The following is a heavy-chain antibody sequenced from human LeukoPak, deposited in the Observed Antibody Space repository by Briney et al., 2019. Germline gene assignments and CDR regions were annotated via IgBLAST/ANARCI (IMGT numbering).Heavy chain of an antibody. CDR3: ARGRGNGGYDYDAFDI. CDR1: GFTVSSNY. D-gene: IGHD5-12*01. V-gene: IGHV3-66*02. Sequence: PGGSLRLSCAASGFTVSSNYMSWVRQAPGKGLEWVSVIYSGGSTYYADSVKGRFTISRDNSKNTLYLQMNSLRAEDTAVYYCARGRGNGGYDYDAFDIWGQGTMVTVSS. J-gene: IGHJ3*02. CDR2: IYSGGST.